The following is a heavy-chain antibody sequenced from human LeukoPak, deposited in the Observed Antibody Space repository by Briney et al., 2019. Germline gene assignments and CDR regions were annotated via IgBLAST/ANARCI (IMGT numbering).Heavy chain of an antibody. D-gene: IGHD3-22*01. J-gene: IGHJ4*02. CDR1: GYTFTSYD. CDR2: MNPNSGKT. CDR3: ARAPIPYYYDSSAYYSDY. Sequence: ASVKVSCKASGYTFTSYDINWVRQATGQGLEWMGWMNPNSGKTGYAQKFQGRVTFTGDTSIRTAYMEVSSLTSEDTAVYYCARAPIPYYYDSSAYYSDYWGQGTLVTVSS. V-gene: IGHV1-8*01.